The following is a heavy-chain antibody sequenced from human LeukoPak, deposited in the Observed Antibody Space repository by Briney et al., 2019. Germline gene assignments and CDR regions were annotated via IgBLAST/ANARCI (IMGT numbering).Heavy chain of an antibody. CDR3: AREYSSWPVTTYLNWFDP. J-gene: IGHJ5*02. CDR1: GGTFSSYA. Sequence: VKVSCKASGGTFSSYAISWVRQAPGQGLEWMGGIIPIFGTANYAQKFQGRVTTTTDESTSTAYMELSSLRPEDTAVYYCAREYSSWPVTTYLNWFDPWGQGTLVTVSS. V-gene: IGHV1-69*05. CDR2: IIPIFGTA. D-gene: IGHD4-17*01.